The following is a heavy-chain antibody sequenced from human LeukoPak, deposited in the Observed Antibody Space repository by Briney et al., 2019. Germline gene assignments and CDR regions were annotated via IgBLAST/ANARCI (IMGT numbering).Heavy chain of an antibody. CDR3: ARGGDGYSDYYYYYMDV. CDR2: ISSSSSYI. D-gene: IGHD5-24*01. V-gene: IGHV3-21*01. Sequence: GGSLRLSCAASGFTFSSYAISWVRQAPGKGLQWVSSISSSSSYIYYADSVKGRFTISRDNAKNSLYLQMNSLRAEDTAVYYCARGGDGYSDYYYYYMDVWGKGTTVTVSS. CDR1: GFTFSSYA. J-gene: IGHJ6*03.